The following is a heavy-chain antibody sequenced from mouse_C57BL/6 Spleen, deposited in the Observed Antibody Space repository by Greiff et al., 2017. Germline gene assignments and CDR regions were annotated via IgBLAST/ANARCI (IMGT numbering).Heavy chain of an antibody. CDR3: ARDGDYDARVPFAY. CDR1: GYTFTDYN. D-gene: IGHD2-4*01. J-gene: IGHJ3*01. V-gene: IGHV1-18*01. Sequence: DVHLVESGPELVKPGASVKIPCKASGYTFTDYNMDWVKQSHGKSLEWIGDINPNNGGTIYNQKFKGKATLTVDKSSSTAYMELRSLTSEDTAVYYCARDGDYDARVPFAYWGQGTLVTVSA. CDR2: INPNNGGT.